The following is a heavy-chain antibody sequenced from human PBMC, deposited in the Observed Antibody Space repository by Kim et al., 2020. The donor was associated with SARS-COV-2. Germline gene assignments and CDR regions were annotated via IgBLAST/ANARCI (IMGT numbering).Heavy chain of an antibody. V-gene: IGHV1-69*13. CDR1: GGTFSSYA. D-gene: IGHD2-15*01. J-gene: IGHJ4*02. CDR2: IIPIFGTA. CDR3: ARETPRYCSGGSCWVGFDY. Sequence: SVKVSCKASGGTFSSYAISWVRQAPGQGLEWMGGIIPIFGTANYAQKFQGRVTITADESTSTAYMELSSLRSEDTAVYYCARETPRYCSGGSCWVGFDYWGQGTLVTVSS.